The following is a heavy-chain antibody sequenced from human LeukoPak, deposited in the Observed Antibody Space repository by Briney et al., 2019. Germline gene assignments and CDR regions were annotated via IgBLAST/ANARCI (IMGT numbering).Heavy chain of an antibody. V-gene: IGHV3-7*01. J-gene: IGHJ6*03. CDR3: TRDFQAAYHHHMDV. CDR2: IKYDGGEK. D-gene: IGHD6-25*01. Sequence: QPGGSLRLSCAASGFTFNNYWMSWVRQAPGRGLEWVANIKYDGGEKYYVDSVKGRLTISRDNAKDSLYLQMNSLRAEDTAVYYCTRDFQAAYHHHMDVWGKGTTVTVSS. CDR1: GFTFNNYW.